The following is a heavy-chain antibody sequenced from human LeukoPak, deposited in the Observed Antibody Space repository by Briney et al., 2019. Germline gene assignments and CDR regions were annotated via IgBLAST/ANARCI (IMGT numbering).Heavy chain of an antibody. CDR2: INPNSGGT. CDR3: ARDYYGSGSYPPFDP. Sequence: GASVKVSCKASGYTFICYYMHWVRQAPGQGLEWMGWINPNSGGTNYVQKFQGRVTMTRDTSISTAYMELSRLRSDDTAVYYCARDYYGSGSYPPFDPWGQGTLVTVSS. J-gene: IGHJ5*02. D-gene: IGHD3-10*01. V-gene: IGHV1-2*02. CDR1: GYTFICYY.